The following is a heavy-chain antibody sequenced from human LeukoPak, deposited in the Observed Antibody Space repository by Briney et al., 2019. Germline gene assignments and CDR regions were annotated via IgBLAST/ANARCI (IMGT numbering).Heavy chain of an antibody. CDR3: ARDRGSRYSSSWYYYYYGMDV. Sequence: PSETLSLTCTVSGGSISSYYWSWIRQPAGKGLEWIGRIYTSGSTNYNPSLKSRIIMSVDTSKNQFSLKLSSVTAADTAVYYCARDRGSRYSSSWYYYYYGMDVWGQGTTVTVSS. V-gene: IGHV4-4*07. CDR1: GGSISSYY. D-gene: IGHD6-13*01. CDR2: IYTSGST. J-gene: IGHJ6*02.